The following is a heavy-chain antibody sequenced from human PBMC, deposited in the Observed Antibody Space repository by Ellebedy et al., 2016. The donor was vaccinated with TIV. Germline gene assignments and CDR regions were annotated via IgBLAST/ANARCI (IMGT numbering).Heavy chain of an antibody. Sequence: AASVKVSCKASGYSFTSHGISWVRQAPGQGLQWMGWVTAYNRDTYYAQNFQGRVTFTTGTSSSTAYMELRSLRSDDTGVYYCASGAMALSWGQGTLVTVSS. CDR3: ASGAMALS. D-gene: IGHD5-24*01. V-gene: IGHV1-18*01. CDR2: VTAYNRDT. CDR1: GYSFTSHG. J-gene: IGHJ5*02.